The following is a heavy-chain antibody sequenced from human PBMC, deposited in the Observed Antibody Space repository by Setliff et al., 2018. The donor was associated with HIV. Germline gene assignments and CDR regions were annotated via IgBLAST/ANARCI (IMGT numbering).Heavy chain of an antibody. J-gene: IGHJ3*02. CDR1: GFTFNRFT. CDR2: ISSSSSYI. D-gene: IGHD3-10*01. Sequence: PGGSLRLSCAASGFTFNRFTMNWVRQAPGKGLEWVSSISSSSSYIYYADSVKGRFTISRDYAKNSLYLQMNSLRAEDTAVYFCARDRVPLDAGDAFDIWGQGTMVTVSS. CDR3: ARDRVPLDAGDAFDI. V-gene: IGHV3-21*01.